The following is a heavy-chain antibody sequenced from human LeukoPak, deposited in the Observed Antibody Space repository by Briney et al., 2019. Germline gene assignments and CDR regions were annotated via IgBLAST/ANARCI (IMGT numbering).Heavy chain of an antibody. CDR1: GSTFSSYW. CDR2: INTDGSTT. V-gene: IGHV3-74*01. Sequence: PGGSLRLSCAASGSTFSSYWMHWVRQAPGKGLVWVSRINTDGSTTRYADSVKGRFTISRDNAKNTLYLQMNSLRAVDTAVYYCARDLPPSLFDYWGQGTLVTVSS. J-gene: IGHJ4*02. CDR3: ARDLPPSLFDY. D-gene: IGHD3-16*02.